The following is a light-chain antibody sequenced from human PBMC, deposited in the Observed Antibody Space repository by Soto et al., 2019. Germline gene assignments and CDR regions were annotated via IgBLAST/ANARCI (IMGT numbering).Light chain of an antibody. CDR3: QQRSNCPVT. CDR2: DAS. V-gene: IGKV3-11*01. CDR1: QSVRSY. J-gene: IGKJ4*01. Sequence: DIVLTQSPATLSLSPGERATLSCRASQSVRSYLAWYQHKPGQAPRLLICDASNRASGTPARFSGSGSGTDFPLTITSLEPEDFALYYCQQRSNCPVTFGGGTQVEIK.